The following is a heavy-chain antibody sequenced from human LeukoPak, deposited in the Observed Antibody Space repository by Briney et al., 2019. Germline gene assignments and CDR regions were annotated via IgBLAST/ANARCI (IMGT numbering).Heavy chain of an antibody. J-gene: IGHJ3*02. V-gene: IGHV4-39*07. CDR2: IYYSGST. D-gene: IGHD3-22*01. CDR1: GGSISSSSYY. Sequence: SETLSLTCTVSGGSISSSSYYWGWIRQPPGKGLEWIGSIYYSGSTYYNPSLKSRVTISVDTSKNQFSLKLSSVTAADTAVYYCARARNYYDSSGFYYEGDAFDIWGQGTMVTVSS. CDR3: ARARNYYDSSGFYYEGDAFDI.